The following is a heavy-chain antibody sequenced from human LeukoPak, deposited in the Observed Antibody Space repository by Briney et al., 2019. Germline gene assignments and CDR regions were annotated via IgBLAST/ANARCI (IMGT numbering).Heavy chain of an antibody. CDR2: IYTSGST. D-gene: IGHD1-26*01. CDR1: GGSISSYY. V-gene: IGHV4-4*07. J-gene: IGHJ5*02. Sequence: PSETLSLTCTVSGGSISSYYWSWIRQPAGKGLEWIGRIYTSGSTNYNPSLKSRVTISVDKSKNQFSLKLSSVTAAGTAVYYCAREIGWELQDGWFDPWGQGTLVTVSS. CDR3: AREIGWELQDGWFDP.